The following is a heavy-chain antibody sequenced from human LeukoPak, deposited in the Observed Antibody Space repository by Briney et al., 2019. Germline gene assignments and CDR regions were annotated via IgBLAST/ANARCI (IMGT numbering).Heavy chain of an antibody. CDR2: ISSNGGST. J-gene: IGHJ6*02. CDR1: GFTFSSYA. Sequence: GGSLRLSCSASGFTFSSYAMHWVRQAPGKGLEYVSAISSNGGSTYYADSVKGRFTISRDNSKNTLYLQMNSLRVEDTAVYYCAREKVYYGMDVWGQGTTVTVSS. CDR3: AREKVYYGMDV. V-gene: IGHV3-64*04.